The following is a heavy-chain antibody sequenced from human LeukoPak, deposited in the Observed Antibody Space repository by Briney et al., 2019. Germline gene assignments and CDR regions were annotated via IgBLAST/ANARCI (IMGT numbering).Heavy chain of an antibody. Sequence: PSETLSLTCTVSGGSTSSYYWSWIRQPPGKGLEWIGYIYYSGSTNYNPSLKSRVTISVDTSKNQFSLKLSSVTAADTAVYYCARHSWIWVPHFDYWGQGTLVTVSS. D-gene: IGHD3-16*01. CDR1: GGSTSSYY. V-gene: IGHV4-59*08. CDR3: ARHSWIWVPHFDY. CDR2: IYYSGST. J-gene: IGHJ4*02.